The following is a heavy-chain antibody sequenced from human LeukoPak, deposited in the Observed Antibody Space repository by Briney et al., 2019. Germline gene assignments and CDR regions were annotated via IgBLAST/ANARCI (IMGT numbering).Heavy chain of an antibody. J-gene: IGHJ6*03. V-gene: IGHV4-34*01. CDR1: GGSFSGYY. D-gene: IGHD4-11*01. CDR3: ARLEGYSNSNNYMDV. Sequence: PSETLSLTCAVYGGSFSGYYWSWIRQPPGKGLEWIGEINHSGSTNYNPSLKSRVTISVDTSKNQFSLKLSSVTAADTAVYYCARLEGYSNSNNYMDVWGKGTTVTVSS. CDR2: INHSGST.